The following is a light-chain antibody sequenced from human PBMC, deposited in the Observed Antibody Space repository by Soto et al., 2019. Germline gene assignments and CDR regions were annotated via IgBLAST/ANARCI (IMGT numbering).Light chain of an antibody. Sequence: DVVLTQSPLSLPVTLGQPASISCRSSQSLVHSDGIFYLNWFQQRPGQSPRRLIYKVSNRDYGVXDXFSGRGSGTDFTLEISRVEAEYVGVYYCMQGSHWPYTFGQGTKLEIK. CDR2: KVS. V-gene: IGKV2-30*02. CDR1: QSLVHSDGIFY. J-gene: IGKJ2*01. CDR3: MQGSHWPYT.